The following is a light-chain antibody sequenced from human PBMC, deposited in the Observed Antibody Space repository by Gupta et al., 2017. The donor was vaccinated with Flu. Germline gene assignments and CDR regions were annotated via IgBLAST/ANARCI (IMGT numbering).Light chain of an antibody. CDR2: LGS. V-gene: IGKV2-28*01. CDR3: MQALQTPLFT. Sequence: DIVMTQSPFSLPVTPGEPASIPCRSSQSLLHSNGYNYLDWYLQKPGQSPQLLIYLGSNRASGVPDRFSGSGSGTDFTLKISRVEAEDVGVYYCMQALQTPLFTFGPGTKVDIK. CDR1: QSLLHSNGYNY. J-gene: IGKJ3*01.